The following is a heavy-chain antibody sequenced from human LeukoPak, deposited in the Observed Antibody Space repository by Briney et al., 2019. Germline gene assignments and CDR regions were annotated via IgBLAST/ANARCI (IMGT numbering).Heavy chain of an antibody. CDR2: IYYSGST. V-gene: IGHV4-39*07. Sequence: SETLSLTCTVSGGSISSSSYYWGWLRLPPGNGLEWVGYIYYSGSTYYNPSLKSRVTISADTSKNQFSLKLSSVTAADTAVYYCARLRAIGYYYYYGMDVWGQGTTVTVSS. J-gene: IGHJ6*02. D-gene: IGHD2-2*02. CDR1: GGSISSSSYY. CDR3: ARLRAIGYYYYYGMDV.